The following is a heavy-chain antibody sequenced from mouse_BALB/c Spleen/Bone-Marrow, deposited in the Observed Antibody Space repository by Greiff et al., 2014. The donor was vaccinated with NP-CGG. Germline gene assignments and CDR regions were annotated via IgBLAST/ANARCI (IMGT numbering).Heavy chain of an antibody. CDR3: SHWAYYYAMDY. Sequence: EVQRVESGPGLVKPSQSLSLTCTVTGYSITSDYAWNWIRQFPGNKLGWMGYISYSGSTSYNPSLKSRISITRDTSKNQFFLQLNSVTTEDTATYYCSHWAYYYAMDYWGQGTSVTVSS. CDR1: GYSITSDYA. J-gene: IGHJ4*01. D-gene: IGHD4-1*01. V-gene: IGHV3-2*02. CDR2: ISYSGST.